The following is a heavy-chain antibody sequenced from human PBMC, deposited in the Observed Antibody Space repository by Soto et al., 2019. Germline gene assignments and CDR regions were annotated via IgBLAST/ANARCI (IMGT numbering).Heavy chain of an antibody. V-gene: IGHV3-30*18. CDR1: GFTFSNYG. CDR3: AKANTMVRGAPDY. J-gene: IGHJ4*02. D-gene: IGHD3-10*01. Sequence: QVQLVESGGGVVQPGRSLRLSCAASGFTFSNYGMHWVRQAPGKGLEWVAVISYDGRNEYYADSVKGRFTISRDNSQNTLDLQMNSLRVEDTAIYYCAKANTMVRGAPDYWGQGTLVTVS. CDR2: ISYDGRNE.